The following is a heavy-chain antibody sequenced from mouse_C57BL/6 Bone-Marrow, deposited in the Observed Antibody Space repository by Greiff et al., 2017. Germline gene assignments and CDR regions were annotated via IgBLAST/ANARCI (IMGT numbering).Heavy chain of an antibody. D-gene: IGHD1-1*01. V-gene: IGHV1-50*01. CDR1: GYTFTSYW. J-gene: IGHJ1*03. CDR3: AREDYGSTFDV. Sequence: QVQLQQSGAELVKPGASVKLSCKASGYTFTSYWMQWVKQRPGPGLEWIGEIDPSDSYTNYNQKFKGKATLTVDTSSSTAYMQLSRLTSEDSEVYYCAREDYGSTFDVWGTGTTVTVSS. CDR2: IDPSDSYT.